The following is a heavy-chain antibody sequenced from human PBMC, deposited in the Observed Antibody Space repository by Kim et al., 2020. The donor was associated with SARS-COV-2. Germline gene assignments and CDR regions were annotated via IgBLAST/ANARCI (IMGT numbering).Heavy chain of an antibody. Sequence: SVKVSCKASGGTFSSYAISWVRQAPGQGLEWMGGIIPIFGTANYAQKFQGRVTITADESTSTAYMELSSLRSEDTAVYYCARGRYDSSGYYYVAGGKAFPVMAHMDVWGQGTTVTVSS. V-gene: IGHV1-69*13. CDR2: IIPIFGTA. CDR1: GGTFSSYA. CDR3: ARGRYDSSGYYYVAGGKAFPVMAHMDV. J-gene: IGHJ6*02. D-gene: IGHD3-22*01.